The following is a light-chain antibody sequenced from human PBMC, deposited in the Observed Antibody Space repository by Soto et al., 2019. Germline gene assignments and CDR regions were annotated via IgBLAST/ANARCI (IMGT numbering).Light chain of an antibody. CDR2: DVT. Sequence: QSALTQPASVSGSPGQSITISCTGTSSDVGASNYVSWYQQHPGEAPKLMISDVTDRPSGVSYRFSGSNSGSTASLTISGLQAEDEADYFCTSYTTNSTVVFGGGTKVTVL. J-gene: IGLJ2*01. CDR1: SSDVGASNY. CDR3: TSYTTNSTVV. V-gene: IGLV2-14*03.